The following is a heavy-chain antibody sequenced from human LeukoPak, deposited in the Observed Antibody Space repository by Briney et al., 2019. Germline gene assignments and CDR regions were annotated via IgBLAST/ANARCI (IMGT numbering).Heavy chain of an antibody. J-gene: IGHJ4*02. Sequence: GSLRLSCAASGFTFSSYAMSWVRQAPGKGLEWVSAISGSGGSTYYADSVKGRFTISRDNSKNTLYLQMNSLRAEDTAVYYCAKGRYYDSSGYPDYWGQGTLVTVSS. CDR2: ISGSGGST. V-gene: IGHV3-23*01. D-gene: IGHD3-22*01. CDR1: GFTFSSYA. CDR3: AKGRYYDSSGYPDY.